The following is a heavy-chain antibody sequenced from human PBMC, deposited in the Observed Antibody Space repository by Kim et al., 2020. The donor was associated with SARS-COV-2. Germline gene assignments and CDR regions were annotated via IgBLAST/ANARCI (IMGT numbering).Heavy chain of an antibody. D-gene: IGHD6-13*01. Sequence: GGSLRLSCAASGFTFSSYAMSWVRQAPGKGLEWVSAISGSGGSTYYADSVKGRFTISRDNSKNTLYLQMNSLRAEDTAVYYCAKDQQGQQLVQDAFDIWGQGTMVTVSS. CDR2: ISGSGGST. V-gene: IGHV3-23*01. CDR1: GFTFSSYA. CDR3: AKDQQGQQLVQDAFDI. J-gene: IGHJ3*02.